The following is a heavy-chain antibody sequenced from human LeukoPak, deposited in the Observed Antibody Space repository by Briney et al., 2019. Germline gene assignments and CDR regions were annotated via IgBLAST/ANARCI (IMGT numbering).Heavy chain of an antibody. D-gene: IGHD3-22*01. V-gene: IGHV1-69*06. J-gene: IGHJ5*02. CDR1: GGTFSSYS. CDR3: ASLEDYYDSSGYLNWFDP. CDR2: IIPIFGTA. Sequence: GSSVKVSCKASGGTFSSYSISWVRQAPGQGLEWMGRIIPIFGTANYAQKFQGRVTITADKSTSTAYMELSSLRSEDTAVYYCASLEDYYDSSGYLNWFDPWGQGTLVTVSS.